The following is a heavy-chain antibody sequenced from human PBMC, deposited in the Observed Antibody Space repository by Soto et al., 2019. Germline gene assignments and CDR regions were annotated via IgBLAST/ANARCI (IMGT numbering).Heavy chain of an antibody. D-gene: IGHD2-2*03. CDR2: ISRDGPDQ. Sequence: QVRLEESGGGVVQPGRSLRLSCAGSGFTFSRNGMHWVRQTPEKGLEWVAVISRDGPDQRYADFVRGRFSISRDDSKNTVFLQMNSLRPDDTAVYFCARDGYCGTEKCYSGLPDYWGQGTLVTVSS. J-gene: IGHJ4*02. CDR3: ARDGYCGTEKCYSGLPDY. CDR1: GFTFSRNG. V-gene: IGHV3-30*03.